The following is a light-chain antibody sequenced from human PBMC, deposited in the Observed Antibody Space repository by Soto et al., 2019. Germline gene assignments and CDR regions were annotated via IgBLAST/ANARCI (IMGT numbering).Light chain of an antibody. CDR3: QTWDSSTVGV. J-gene: IGLJ2*01. V-gene: IGLV3-1*01. CDR2: QDT. CDR1: KLGERF. Sequence: SYELTQPPSVSVSPGQTASITCSGDKLGERFACWYQQKPGQSPVLVIYQDTKRPSGIPERFSGSNSGNTATLTISGTQAMDEADYYCQTWDSSTVGVFGGGTKLTVL.